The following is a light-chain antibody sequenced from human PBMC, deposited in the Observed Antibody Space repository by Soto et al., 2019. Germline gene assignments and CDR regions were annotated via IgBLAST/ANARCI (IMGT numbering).Light chain of an antibody. J-gene: IGKJ4*01. CDR1: QSVGTD. CDR2: GAS. Sequence: EIVMTQSPATLSVSPGERATLSCRASQSVGTDLAWYQQKPGQGPRLLIYGASTRFSGVPARFSGSGSGTDFTLTIDSLQSEDFAIYYCQQYYETPFTFGGGTKVEI. V-gene: IGKV3-15*01. CDR3: QQYYETPFT.